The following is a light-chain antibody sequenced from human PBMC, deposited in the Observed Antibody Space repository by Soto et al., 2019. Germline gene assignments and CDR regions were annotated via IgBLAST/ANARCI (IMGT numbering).Light chain of an antibody. Sequence: QSVLTQPTSVSGSPGQSITISSTGTTSDVGGSNYVSWYQQHPGNAPNLIIFEVHNRPSGVSNRFSGSKSGNTASLTISGLQAGDEAEYYCSSYSSSSTPYVFGTGTKVTVL. V-gene: IGLV2-14*01. J-gene: IGLJ1*01. CDR1: TSDVGGSNY. CDR2: EVH. CDR3: SSYSSSSTPYV.